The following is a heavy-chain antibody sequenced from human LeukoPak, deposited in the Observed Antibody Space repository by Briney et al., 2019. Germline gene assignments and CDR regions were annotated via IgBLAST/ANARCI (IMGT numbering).Heavy chain of an antibody. CDR3: AREFRKGWDWFDP. CDR2: IHAGGST. D-gene: IGHD1-26*01. Sequence: PSETLSLTCTVSGGSIRSGSYYWSWIRQPAGKGLEWIGRIHAGGSTNYNPSLKSRVTTSADTSKNQFSLKLSSVTAADTAVYYCAREFRKGWDWFDPWGQGTLVTVSS. J-gene: IGHJ5*02. V-gene: IGHV4-61*02. CDR1: GGSIRSGSYY.